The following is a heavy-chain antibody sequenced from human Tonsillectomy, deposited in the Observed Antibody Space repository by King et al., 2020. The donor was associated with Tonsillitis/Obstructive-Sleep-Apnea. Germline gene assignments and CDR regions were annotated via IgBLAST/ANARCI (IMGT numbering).Heavy chain of an antibody. CDR2: ISSSSSYT. D-gene: IGHD2-2*02. Sequence: HVQLVESGGGLVKPGGSLRLSCAASGFTFSDYYMSWIRQAPGKGLEWVSYISSSSSYTNYADSVKGRFTISRDNAKNSLYLQMNSLRAEDTAVYYCARDFRGYCSSTSCYMAECFQHWGQGTLVTVSS. V-gene: IGHV3-11*05. CDR3: ARDFRGYCSSTSCYMAECFQH. J-gene: IGHJ1*01. CDR1: GFTFSDYY.